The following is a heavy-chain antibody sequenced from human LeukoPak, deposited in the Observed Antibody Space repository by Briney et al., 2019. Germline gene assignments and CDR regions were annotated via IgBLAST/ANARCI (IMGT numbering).Heavy chain of an antibody. J-gene: IGHJ5*02. Sequence: GASVKVSCKASGYTFTGYYMHWVRQAPGQGLEWMGWINPNSGGTNYAHKFQGMVTMTRDTSISTAYMELSRLRSDDTAVYYSSRESTLWFGEPLYFGNNWFDPWGQGTLVTVSS. D-gene: IGHD3-10*01. V-gene: IGHV1-2*02. CDR1: GYTFTGYY. CDR2: INPNSGGT. CDR3: SRESTLWFGEPLYFGNNWFDP.